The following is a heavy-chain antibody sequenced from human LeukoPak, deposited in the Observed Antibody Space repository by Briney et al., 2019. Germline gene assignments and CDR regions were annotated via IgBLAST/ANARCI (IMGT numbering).Heavy chain of an antibody. Sequence: SGGSLRLSCAASGFTFSTSWMSWVRQAPGKGLEWVANINQGGSTTYYVDSVKGRFSISRDNAKNSLYLQMDSLRAEDTAVYYCARIDQYNSGWYDYWGQGTLVTVSS. CDR3: ARIDQYNSGWYDY. V-gene: IGHV3-7*05. CDR2: INQGGSTT. J-gene: IGHJ4*02. CDR1: GFTFSTSW. D-gene: IGHD6-19*01.